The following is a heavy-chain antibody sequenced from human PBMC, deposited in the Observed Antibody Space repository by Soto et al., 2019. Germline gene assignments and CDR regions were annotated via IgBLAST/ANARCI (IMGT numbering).Heavy chain of an antibody. J-gene: IGHJ4*02. CDR2: ISYDGSNK. Sequence: PGGSLRLSCAASGFTFSSYAMHWVRQAPGKGLEWVAVISYDGSNKYYADSVKGRFTISRDNSKNTLYLQMNSLRAEDTAVYYCARDSLDSSGLFCDYWGQGTLVTVSS. V-gene: IGHV3-30-3*01. D-gene: IGHD3-22*01. CDR3: ARDSLDSSGLFCDY. CDR1: GFTFSSYA.